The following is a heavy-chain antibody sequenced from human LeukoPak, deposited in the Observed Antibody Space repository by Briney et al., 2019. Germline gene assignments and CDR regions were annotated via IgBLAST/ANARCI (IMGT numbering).Heavy chain of an antibody. CDR3: ARDGSPAGTVAAFHYYYYYMDV. V-gene: IGHV1-18*01. CDR1: GYTFTSYG. Sequence: ASVKVSCKASGYTFTSYGISWVRQAPGQGLEWMGWISAYNGNTNYAQKLQGRVTMTTDTSTSTAYMELRSLRSDDTAVYYCARDGSPAGTVAAFHYYYYYMDVWGKGTTVTVSS. D-gene: IGHD2-15*01. J-gene: IGHJ6*03. CDR2: ISAYNGNT.